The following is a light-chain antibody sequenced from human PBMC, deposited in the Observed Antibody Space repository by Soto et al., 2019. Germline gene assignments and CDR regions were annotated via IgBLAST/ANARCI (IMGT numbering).Light chain of an antibody. V-gene: IGKV3-11*01. Sequence: EIVLTQSPVTLSLSPVERATLSCRASQSVSSYLAWYQQKPGQAPRLLIYDASNRATGIPARFSGSGSGTDFTLTISRLEPEDFALYYCQQYGGSPITFGLGTRLEIK. CDR1: QSVSSY. CDR2: DAS. CDR3: QQYGGSPIT. J-gene: IGKJ5*01.